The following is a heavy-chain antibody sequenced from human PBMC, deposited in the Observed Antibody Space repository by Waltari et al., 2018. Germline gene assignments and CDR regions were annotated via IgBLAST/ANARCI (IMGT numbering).Heavy chain of an antibody. CDR3: AKDLREYSSFDDAFDI. CDR1: GFNFSSFA. J-gene: IGHJ3*02. CDR2: ISVSGGST. Sequence: EVQLLESGGGLVQPGGSLKLSCVASGFNFSSFAMGWVRQAPGKGLEWVSAISVSGGSTYYADSVKGRFTISRDNSKNTLYLQMNSLRAEDTAVYYCAKDLREYSSFDDAFDIWGQGTMVTVSS. V-gene: IGHV3-23*01. D-gene: IGHD6-6*01.